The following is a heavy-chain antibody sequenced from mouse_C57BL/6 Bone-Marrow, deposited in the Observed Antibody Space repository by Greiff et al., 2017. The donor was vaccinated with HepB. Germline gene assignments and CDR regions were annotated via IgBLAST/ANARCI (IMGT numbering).Heavy chain of an antibody. CDR1: GYTFTSYW. CDR3: ARHQVYYDYGGWFAY. Sequence: QVQLQQPGAELVKPGASVKLSCKASGYTFTSYWMHWVKQRPGRGLEWIGRIDPNSGGTKYNEKFKSKATLTVDKPSSTAYMQLSSLTSEDSAVYYCARHQVYYDYGGWFAYWGKGTLVTVSA. CDR2: IDPNSGGT. D-gene: IGHD2-4*01. J-gene: IGHJ3*01. V-gene: IGHV1-72*01.